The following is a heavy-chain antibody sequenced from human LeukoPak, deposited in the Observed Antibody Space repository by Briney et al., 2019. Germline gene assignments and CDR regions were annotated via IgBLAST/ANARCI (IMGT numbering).Heavy chain of an antibody. CDR2: INHSGNT. CDR3: ARYYYDSSGYYAFDI. J-gene: IGHJ3*02. Sequence: SETLSLTCAVYGGSFSGYYWSWIRQPPGKGLEWIGEINHSGNTNYNPSLKSRVTISVDTSKNQFSLKLSSVTAADTAVYYCARYYYDSSGYYAFDIWGQGTMVTVSS. CDR1: GGSFSGYY. D-gene: IGHD3-22*01. V-gene: IGHV4-34*01.